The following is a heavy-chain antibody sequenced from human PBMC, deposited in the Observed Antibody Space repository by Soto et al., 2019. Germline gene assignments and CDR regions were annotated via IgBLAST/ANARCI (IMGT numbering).Heavy chain of an antibody. CDR2: IYYTGNT. J-gene: IGHJ3*01. V-gene: IGHV4-61*01. CDR3: TRTYYSIWA. CDR1: GGSVSSDSYY. D-gene: IGHD2-2*01. Sequence: QVQLQESGPGLVKPSETLSLTRTVSGGSVSSDSYYWSWIRQPPGKGLEWIGYIYYTGNTNYNPSLNSRVTISVDTSNNQFSLKLSSVTAADTAVYYCTRTYYSIWAWGQGTMVTVSS.